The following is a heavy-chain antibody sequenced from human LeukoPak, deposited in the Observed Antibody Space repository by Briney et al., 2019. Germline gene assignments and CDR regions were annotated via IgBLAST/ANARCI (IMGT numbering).Heavy chain of an antibody. Sequence: ASVKVSCKITIYTRPEVSMRRLRQAPGNGLEWMGGFDPEDGETIYAQKFQGRVTMTEDTSTDTAYMELSSLRSEDTAVYYCATSRLVVTDIPGYFDYWGQGTLVTVSS. CDR3: ATSRLVVTDIPGYFDY. V-gene: IGHV1-24*01. CDR2: FDPEDGET. D-gene: IGHD2-21*02. CDR1: IYTRPEVS. J-gene: IGHJ4*02.